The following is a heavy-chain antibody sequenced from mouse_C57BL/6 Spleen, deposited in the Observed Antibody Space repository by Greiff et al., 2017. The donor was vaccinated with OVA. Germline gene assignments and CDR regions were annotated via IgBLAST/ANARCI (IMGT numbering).Heavy chain of an antibody. V-gene: IGHV1-55*01. CDR2: IYPGSGST. CDR1: GYNFTSYW. Sequence: QVQLQQPGAELVKPGASVKMSCKASGYNFTSYWITWVKQRPGQGLEWIGDIYPGSGSTNYNEKFKSKATLTVDTSSSTAYMQLSSLTSADAAVDYCARRKNDYDGWFAYWGQGTLGTVSA. CDR3: ARRKNDYDGWFAY. D-gene: IGHD2-4*01. J-gene: IGHJ3*01.